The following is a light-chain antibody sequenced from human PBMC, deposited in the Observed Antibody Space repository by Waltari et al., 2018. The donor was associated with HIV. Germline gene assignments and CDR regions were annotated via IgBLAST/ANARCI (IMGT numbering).Light chain of an antibody. J-gene: IGKJ4*01. Sequence: EIVLTQSPATLSVSPGDRATLSCRASPSIGTSLAWYQQKPGQAPSLIIYDASRGAIGIPARFSGSGSGTDFTLTISNVEPEDFAVYYCQQRSNWPPLTFGGGTKVEIK. CDR3: QQRSNWPPLT. CDR2: DAS. V-gene: IGKV3-11*01. CDR1: PSIGTS.